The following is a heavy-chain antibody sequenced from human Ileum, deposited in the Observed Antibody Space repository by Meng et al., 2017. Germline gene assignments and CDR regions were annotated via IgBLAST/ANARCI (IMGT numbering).Heavy chain of an antibody. J-gene: IGHJ4*02. CDR1: EFPFNRYW. CDR2: INSDGSNT. CDR3: TRDPDQVRGI. Sequence: GGSLRLSCAAFEFPFNRYWMHWVRQAPGKGLVWVSRINSDGSNTNYADSVKGRFTVSRDNTKNTLYLQMNSLRVEDTAVYYCTRDPDQVRGIWGQGTLVTVSS. V-gene: IGHV3-74*01. D-gene: IGHD3-10*01.